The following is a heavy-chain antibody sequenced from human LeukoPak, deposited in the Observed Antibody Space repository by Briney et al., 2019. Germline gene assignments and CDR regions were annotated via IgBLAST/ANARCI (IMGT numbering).Heavy chain of an antibody. D-gene: IGHD6-13*01. CDR3: AKGLHSSSWNDAFDI. J-gene: IGHJ3*02. CDR1: GFTFSSYW. V-gene: IGHV3-7*01. CDR2: IKQDGSEK. Sequence: GGSLRLSCAASGFTFSSYWMSWVRQAPGKGLEWVANIKQDGSEKYYVDSVKGRFTISRDNSENTLYMQMNSLRVEDTAVYYCAKGLHSSSWNDAFDIWGQGTTVTVSS.